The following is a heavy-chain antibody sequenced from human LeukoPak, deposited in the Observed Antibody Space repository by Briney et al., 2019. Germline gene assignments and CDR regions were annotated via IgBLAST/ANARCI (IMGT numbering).Heavy chain of an antibody. D-gene: IGHD2-15*01. J-gene: IGHJ4*02. CDR3: ASSPPPWMVAATPPRDY. Sequence: PGGSLRLSCAASGFTFSSYSMNWVRQAPGKGLEWVSSISSSSSYIYYADSVKGRFTISRDNAKNSLYLQMNSLRAEDTAVYYCASSPPPWMVAATPPRDYWGQGTLVTVSS. CDR1: GFTFSSYS. CDR2: ISSSSSYI. V-gene: IGHV3-21*01.